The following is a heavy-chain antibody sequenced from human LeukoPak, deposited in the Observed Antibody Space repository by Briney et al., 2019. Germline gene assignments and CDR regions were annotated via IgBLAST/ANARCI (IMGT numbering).Heavy chain of an antibody. CDR1: GFIFSDYA. D-gene: IGHD6-19*01. V-gene: IGHV3-23*01. Sequence: GGSLRLSCAASGFIFSDYAMTWVRQAPGKGLQWVSGISGSGASTYYGDSVKGRFTISRDNSKNTLYLQIDSLRVEDTAVYYCAKGASSGWLLYWFDPWGQGTLVTVSS. CDR3: AKGASSGWLLYWFDP. J-gene: IGHJ5*02. CDR2: ISGSGAST.